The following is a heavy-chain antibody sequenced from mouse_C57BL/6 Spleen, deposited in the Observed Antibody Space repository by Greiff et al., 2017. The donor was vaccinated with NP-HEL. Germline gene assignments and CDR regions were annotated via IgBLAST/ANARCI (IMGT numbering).Heavy chain of an antibody. CDR3: ALSNYYAMDY. D-gene: IGHD2-5*01. CDR2: IYPSDSET. J-gene: IGHJ4*01. CDR1: GYTFTSYW. Sequence: VQLQQPGAELVRPGSSVKLSCKASGYTFTSYWMDWVKQRPGQGLEWIGNIYPSDSETHYNQKFKDKATLTVDKSSSTAYMQLSSLTSEDSAVYYCALSNYYAMDYWGQGTSVTVSS. V-gene: IGHV1-61*01.